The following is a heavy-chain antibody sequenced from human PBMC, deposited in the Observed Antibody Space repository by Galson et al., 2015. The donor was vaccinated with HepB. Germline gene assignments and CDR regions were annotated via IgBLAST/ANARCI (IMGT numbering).Heavy chain of an antibody. CDR2: TYYRSKWYN. CDR3: ATIYSTAWDASDAFDI. Sequence: CAISGDSVSSHSAACNWIRQSPSRGLEWLGRTYYRSKWYNDYAASVESRITINPDTSKNQFSLRLNSVTPEDTAVYYCATIYSTAWDASDAFDIWGQGTLVTVSS. CDR1: GDSVSSHSAA. D-gene: IGHD6-13*01. J-gene: IGHJ3*02. V-gene: IGHV6-1*01.